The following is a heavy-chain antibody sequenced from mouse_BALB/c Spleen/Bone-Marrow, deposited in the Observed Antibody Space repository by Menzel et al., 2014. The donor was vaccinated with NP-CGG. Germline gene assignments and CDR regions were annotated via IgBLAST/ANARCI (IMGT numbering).Heavy chain of an antibody. J-gene: IGHJ4*01. D-gene: IGHD2-12*01. CDR1: GYAFTNYL. CDR2: INPGSGGT. Sequence: VQLQQSGAEVVRPGTSVKVSCKASGYAFTNYLIGWVKQRPGQGLEWIGVINPGSGGTNYNEKFKGKATLTADKSSSTAYMQFSSLTSDDSAVYFCARLRRGGFYTMDYWGQGTSVTVSS. V-gene: IGHV1-54*01. CDR3: ARLRRGGFYTMDY.